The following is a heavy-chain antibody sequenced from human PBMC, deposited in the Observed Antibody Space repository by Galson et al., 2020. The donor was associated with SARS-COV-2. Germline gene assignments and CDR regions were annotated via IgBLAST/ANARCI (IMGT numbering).Heavy chain of an antibody. V-gene: IGHV1-69*02. CDR1: AGTFNSYT. CDR3: ALSPLHYGGSGYYAFGV. CDR2: IIPFLDIS. Sequence: SVTVSCKPSAGTFNSYTINWVRQAPGQGLEWMGRIIPFLDISHFAQTSQGRLTLSADKSTSTAYMELGSLRSEDTAVYYCALSPLHYGGSGYYAFGVWGQGTMVTVSS. D-gene: IGHD3-22*01. J-gene: IGHJ3*01.